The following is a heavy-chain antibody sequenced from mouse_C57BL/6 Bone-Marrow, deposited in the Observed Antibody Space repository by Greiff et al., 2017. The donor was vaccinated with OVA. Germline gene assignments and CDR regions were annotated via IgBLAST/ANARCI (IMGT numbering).Heavy chain of an antibody. CDR1: GFNIKDDY. CDR3: TTEAY. CDR2: IDPANGAT. J-gene: IGHJ3*01. Sequence: VQLQQSGAELVRPGASVTLSCTASGFNIKDDYMHWVKQRPEQGLEWIGWIDPANGATEYASQFQGKATITADTSSNTAHLQLSSLTSEDTAVYYCTTEAYWGQGTLVTVSA. V-gene: IGHV14-4*01.